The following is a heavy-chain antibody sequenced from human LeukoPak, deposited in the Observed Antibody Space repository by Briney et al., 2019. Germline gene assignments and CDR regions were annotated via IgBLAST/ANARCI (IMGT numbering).Heavy chain of an antibody. CDR3: ARDGDDILTGYPTGMDV. J-gene: IGHJ4*02. CDR2: ISGSSTTI. V-gene: IGHV3-48*04. D-gene: IGHD3-9*01. Sequence: GGSLRLSCAASGFTFNKYSMSWVRQAPGKGLEWVSYISGSSTTIYYADSVKGRFTISRDNAKNSLYLQMNSLRAEDTAVYYCARDGDDILTGYPTGMDVWGQGTLVTVTS. CDR1: GFTFNKYS.